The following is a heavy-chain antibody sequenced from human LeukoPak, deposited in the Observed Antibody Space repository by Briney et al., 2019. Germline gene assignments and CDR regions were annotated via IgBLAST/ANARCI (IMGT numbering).Heavy chain of an antibody. D-gene: IGHD6-13*01. CDR3: ARVPGSSWYYYYYYMDV. J-gene: IGHJ6*03. V-gene: IGHV1-18*01. Sequence: ASVKVSCKASGYTFTSYGISWVRQAPGQGLEWMGWISAYNGNTNYAQKLQGRVTMTTDTSTSTAYMELRSLRSDDTAVYYRARVPGSSWYYYYYYMDVWGKGTTVTVSS. CDR2: ISAYNGNT. CDR1: GYTFTSYG.